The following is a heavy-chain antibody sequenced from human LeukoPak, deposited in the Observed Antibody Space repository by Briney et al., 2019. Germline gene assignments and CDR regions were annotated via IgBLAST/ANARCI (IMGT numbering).Heavy chain of an antibody. V-gene: IGHV3-23*01. D-gene: IGHD1-26*01. J-gene: IGHJ5*02. CDR2: IRGSGETT. Sequence: PGGSLRLSCVASGFPFSAYAMSWVRQAPGKGLEWVSGIRGSGETTYYAESVKGRFIIQRDNSKNTLYLQMNSLRAEDTALYYCAKDRSGTSWVGWFDPWGQGTLVTVSS. CDR1: GFPFSAYA. CDR3: AKDRSGTSWVGWFDP.